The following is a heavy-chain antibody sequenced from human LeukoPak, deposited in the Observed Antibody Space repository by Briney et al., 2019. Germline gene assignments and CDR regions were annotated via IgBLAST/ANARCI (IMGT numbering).Heavy chain of an antibody. J-gene: IGHJ6*03. CDR3: ARDRCDDLWSGNYYYYMDV. Sequence: SETLSLTCTVSGGSISSYYWSWVRQPPGKGLEWIGYIYYSGSTNYNPSLKSRVTISVDTSKNQFSLKLSSVTAADTAVYYCARDRCDDLWSGNYYYYMDVWGKGTTVTVSS. V-gene: IGHV4-59*01. CDR1: GGSISSYY. D-gene: IGHD3-3*01. CDR2: IYYSGST.